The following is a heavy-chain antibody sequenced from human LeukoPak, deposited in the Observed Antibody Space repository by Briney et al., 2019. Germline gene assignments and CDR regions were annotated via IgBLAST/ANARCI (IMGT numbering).Heavy chain of an antibody. Sequence: KTSETLSLTCTVSGGSISSSSYYWSWIRQPPGKGLEWIGYMYYSGSTNYNPSTNYNPSLKSRVTISVDTSKNQFSLKLSSVTAADTAVYYCARDVGATPGYFDYWGQGTLVTVSS. CDR3: ARDVGATPGYFDY. J-gene: IGHJ4*02. CDR2: MYYSGST. V-gene: IGHV4-61*01. D-gene: IGHD1-26*01. CDR1: GGSISSSSYY.